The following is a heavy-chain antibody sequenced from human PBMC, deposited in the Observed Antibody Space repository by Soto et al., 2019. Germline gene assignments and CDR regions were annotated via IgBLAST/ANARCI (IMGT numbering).Heavy chain of an antibody. J-gene: IGHJ4*02. Sequence: TSETLSLTWTVSGGSTSSYYWIWIRQPPGKGLEWIGYIYYSGSTNYNPSLKSRVTISVDTSKNQFSLKLSSVTAADTAFYYCARSYYYGSGSYYFDYWGQGTLVTVSS. D-gene: IGHD3-10*01. CDR3: ARSYYYGSGSYYFDY. CDR2: IYYSGST. V-gene: IGHV4-59*01. CDR1: GGSTSSYY.